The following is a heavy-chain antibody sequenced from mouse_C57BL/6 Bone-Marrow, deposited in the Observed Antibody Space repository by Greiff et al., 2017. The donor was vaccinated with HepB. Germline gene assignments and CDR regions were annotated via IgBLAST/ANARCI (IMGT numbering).Heavy chain of an antibody. J-gene: IGHJ3*01. V-gene: IGHV1-61*01. CDR2: IYPSDSET. CDR3: ARGGNASWFAY. D-gene: IGHD2-1*01. CDR1: GYTFTSYW. Sequence: QVQLQQPGAELVRPGSSVKLSCKASGYTFTSYWMDWVKQRPGQGLEWIGNIYPSDSETHYNQKFKDKATLTVDKSSSTAYMQLSSLTSEDSAVYDCARGGNASWFAYWGQGTLVTVSA.